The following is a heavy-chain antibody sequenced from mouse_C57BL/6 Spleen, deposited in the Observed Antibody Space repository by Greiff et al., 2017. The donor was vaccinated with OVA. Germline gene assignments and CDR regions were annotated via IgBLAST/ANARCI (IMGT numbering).Heavy chain of an antibody. Sequence: VQLQQSGAELVKPGASVKISCKASGYAFSSYWMNWVKQRPGKGLEWIGQIYPGDGDTNYNGKFKGKATLTANKSSSTAYMQLSSLASEDSTVYFCARTDYGSSYRFFDYWGQGTTLTVSP. CDR3: ARTDYGSSYRFFDY. CDR1: GYAFSSYW. CDR2: IYPGDGDT. J-gene: IGHJ2*01. D-gene: IGHD1-1*01. V-gene: IGHV1-80*01.